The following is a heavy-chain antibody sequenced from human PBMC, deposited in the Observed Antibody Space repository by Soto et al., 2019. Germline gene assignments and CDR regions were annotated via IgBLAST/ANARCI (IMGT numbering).Heavy chain of an antibody. CDR1: GYTLTELS. Sequence: ASVKVSCKVSGYTLTELSMHWVRQAPGKGLEWMGGFDPEDGETIYAQKFQGRVTMTADTSTDTAYMELSSLRSEDTAVYYCATDAAYCTNGLCYTSRGAEYWGQGTLVTVSS. J-gene: IGHJ4*02. D-gene: IGHD2-8*01. CDR2: FDPEDGET. CDR3: ATDAAYCTNGLCYTSRGAEY. V-gene: IGHV1-24*01.